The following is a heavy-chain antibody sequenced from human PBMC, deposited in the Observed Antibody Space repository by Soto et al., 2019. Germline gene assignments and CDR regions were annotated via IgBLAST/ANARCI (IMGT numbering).Heavy chain of an antibody. CDR3: AKDSKSSGWHKYYFDY. CDR2: ISGSGGST. CDR1: GFTFSSYA. V-gene: IGHV3-23*01. D-gene: IGHD6-19*01. J-gene: IGHJ4*02. Sequence: GGSLRLSCAASGFTFSSYAMSWVRQAPGKGLEWVSAISGSGGSTYYADSVKGRFTISRDNSKNTLYLQMNSLRAEDRAVYYCAKDSKSSGWHKYYFDYWGQGTPVTVSS.